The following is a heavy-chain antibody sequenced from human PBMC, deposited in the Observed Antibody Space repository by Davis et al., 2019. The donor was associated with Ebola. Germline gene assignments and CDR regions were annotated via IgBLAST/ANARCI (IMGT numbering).Heavy chain of an antibody. D-gene: IGHD6-19*01. CDR3: ARLGYSSSFMDV. CDR1: GYSISSGYY. V-gene: IGHV4-38-2*02. Sequence: PSETLSLTCTVSGYSISSGYYWGWIRQPPGKGLEWIGNIYHSGNTYYNASLKSRVTLSVDRSKNQFSLRLSSVSAADTAVYYCARLGYSSSFMDVWGTGTTVIVSS. J-gene: IGHJ6*03. CDR2: IYHSGNT.